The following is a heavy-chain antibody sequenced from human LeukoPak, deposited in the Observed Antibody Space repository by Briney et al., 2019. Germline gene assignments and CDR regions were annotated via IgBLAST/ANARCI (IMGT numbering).Heavy chain of an antibody. Sequence: PETLSLTCTVSGGSISSYYWSSSRQPPRKGREWIGYIYYSVSTNYNPSLKSRDTISVDTSKNQLSLKLSSVTAADTALYYCASKSYYLGYCSSTSCYAYYYYGMDVWGQGTTVTVSS. D-gene: IGHD2-2*01. CDR3: ASKSYYLGYCSSTSCYAYYYYGMDV. J-gene: IGHJ6*02. CDR2: IYYSVST. V-gene: IGHV4-59*01. CDR1: GGSISSYY.